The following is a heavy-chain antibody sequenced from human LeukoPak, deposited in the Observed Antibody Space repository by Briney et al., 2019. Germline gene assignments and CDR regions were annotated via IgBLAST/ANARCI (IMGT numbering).Heavy chain of an antibody. Sequence: PGGSLRLSCAASGFTFGDYAMHWVRQAPGKGLEWVSGISWNSGSIGYADSVKGRFTISRDNAKNSLYLQMNSLRAEDTALYYCAKGNGGNFDSLGAFDIWGQGTMVTVSS. CDR1: GFTFGDYA. V-gene: IGHV3-9*01. CDR2: ISWNSGSI. J-gene: IGHJ3*02. D-gene: IGHD4-23*01. CDR3: AKGNGGNFDSLGAFDI.